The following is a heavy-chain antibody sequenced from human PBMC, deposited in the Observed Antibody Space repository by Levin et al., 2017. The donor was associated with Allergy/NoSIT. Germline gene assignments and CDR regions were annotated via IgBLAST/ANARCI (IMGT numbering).Heavy chain of an antibody. D-gene: IGHD6-19*01. CDR3: AREMLSSGWYADAFDC. CDR2: IIPILGIP. Sequence: VASVKVSCKASGGIFSSYVISWVRQAPGQGLEWMGRIIPILGIPNYAQKFQGRVTITAEKSTSTVHMELSSLISEDTAVYYCAREMLSSGWYADAFDCWGQGTMVTVSS. J-gene: IGHJ3*01. V-gene: IGHV1-69*04. CDR1: GGIFSSYV.